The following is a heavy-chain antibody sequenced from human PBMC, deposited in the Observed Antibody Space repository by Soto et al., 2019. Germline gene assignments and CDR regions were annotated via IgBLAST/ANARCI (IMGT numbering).Heavy chain of an antibody. V-gene: IGHV1-18*01. CDR1: GYTFNTYG. Sequence: ASVKVSCKASGYTFNTYGFSWVRQAPGQGLEWVGWIGTHNGDTTYAQKFQGRVTMTIDTSTTTSYMELRSLTSDDTAMYFCARDWRGAEGFDPWGQGTLVTVSS. CDR2: IGTHNGDT. CDR3: ARDWRGAEGFDP. D-gene: IGHD3-3*01. J-gene: IGHJ5*02.